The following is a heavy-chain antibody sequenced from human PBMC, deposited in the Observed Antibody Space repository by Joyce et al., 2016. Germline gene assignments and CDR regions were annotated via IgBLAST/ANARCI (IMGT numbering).Heavy chain of an antibody. J-gene: IGHJ4*02. CDR1: GFKFSSYS. CDR2: VTAGSSFT. Sequence: EVQLVESGGGLVKPGGSLRLSCAASGFKFSSYSMNWLRQPPGRWLEWVASVTAGSSFTDYGDSVKGRFTISRDNAKNSLYLQMNRLRAEDTAVYFCARGGYYDTGSYFADSWGQGTLVTVSS. V-gene: IGHV3-21*06. D-gene: IGHD3-10*01. CDR3: ARGGYYDTGSYFADS.